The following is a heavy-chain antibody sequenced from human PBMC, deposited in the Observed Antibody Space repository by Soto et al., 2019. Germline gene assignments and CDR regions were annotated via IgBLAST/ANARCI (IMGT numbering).Heavy chain of an antibody. J-gene: IGHJ5*02. CDR1: GGSISSGGYY. D-gene: IGHD3-16*01. CDR3: VEGGGEVYNWFDP. V-gene: IGHV4-31*03. CDR2: IYYSGST. Sequence: QVQLQESGPGLVKPSQTLSLTCTVSGGSISSGGYYWSWIRQHPGKGLEWIGYIYYSGSTYYNPSLKSRVTISVDTSKNQFSLKLSSVTAADTAVYYCVEGGGEVYNWFDPWGQGTLVTVSS.